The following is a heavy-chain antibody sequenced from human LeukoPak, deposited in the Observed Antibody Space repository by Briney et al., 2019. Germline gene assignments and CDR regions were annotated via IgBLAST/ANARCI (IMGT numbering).Heavy chain of an antibody. V-gene: IGHV4-59*01. D-gene: IGHD4-17*01. CDR2: IYYSGST. CDR1: GGSISSYY. J-gene: IGHJ2*01. CDR3: ARAKYGYWYFDL. Sequence: SETLSLTCTVSGGSISSYYWSWIRQPPGKGLEWIGYIYYSGSTNYNPSLKSRVTISVDTSKNQFSLKLSSVTAADTAVYYCARAKYGYWYFDLWGRGTLVTVSS.